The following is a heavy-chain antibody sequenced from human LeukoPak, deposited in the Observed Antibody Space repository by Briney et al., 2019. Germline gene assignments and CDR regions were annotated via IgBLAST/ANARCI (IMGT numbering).Heavy chain of an antibody. J-gene: IGHJ4*02. CDR2: SSWNSGSI. V-gene: IGHV3-9*01. CDR3: AKDIGVAARLAFDY. Sequence: PGGSLRLSCAASGFTFDDYATHWVRQAPGKGLEWVSGSSWNSGSIGYADSVKGRFTISRDNAKNSLYLQMNSLRAEDTALYYCAKDIGVAARLAFDYWGQGTLVTVSS. CDR1: GFTFDDYA. D-gene: IGHD6-6*01.